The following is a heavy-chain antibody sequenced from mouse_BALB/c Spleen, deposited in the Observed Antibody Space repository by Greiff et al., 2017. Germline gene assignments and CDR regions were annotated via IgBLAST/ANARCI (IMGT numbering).Heavy chain of an antibody. CDR3: TREDY. CDR2: IRLKSNNYAT. J-gene: IGHJ4*01. CDR1: GFTFCNYW. V-gene: IGHV6-6*02. Sequence: EVKLQESGGGLVQPGGSMKLSCVASGFTFCNYWMNWVRQSPEKGLEWVAEIRLKSNNYATHYAESVKGRFTISRDDSKSSVYLQMNNLRAEDTGIYYCTREDYWGQGTSVTVSS.